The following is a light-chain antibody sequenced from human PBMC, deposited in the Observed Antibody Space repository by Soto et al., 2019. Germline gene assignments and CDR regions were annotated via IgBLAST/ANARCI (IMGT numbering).Light chain of an antibody. V-gene: IGLV2-14*01. CDR1: TSDIGTYSY. CDR2: EVS. Sequence: QAGLTQPACVSVALGQWITISCTGTTSDIGTYSYVSWYQQHAGKAPKLIIYEVSHRPSGVSNRFSGSKSGSTASLTISGLQAEDEAHYYCCSSTGISTLLFATGTKVTVL. CDR3: CSSTGISTLL. J-gene: IGLJ1*01.